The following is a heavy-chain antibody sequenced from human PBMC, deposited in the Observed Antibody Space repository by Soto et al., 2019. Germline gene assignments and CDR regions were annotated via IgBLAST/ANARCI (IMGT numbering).Heavy chain of an antibody. J-gene: IGHJ4*02. CDR1: GGSISSSSYY. V-gene: IGHV4-39*01. Sequence: SETLSLTCTVSGGSISSSSYYWGWIRQPPGKGLEWIGSIYYSGSTYYNPSLKSRVTISVDTSKDQFSLKLSSVTAADTAVYYCARQHYNYYDSSGYFWGQGTLVTAPQ. CDR3: ARQHYNYYDSSGYF. D-gene: IGHD3-22*01. CDR2: IYYSGST.